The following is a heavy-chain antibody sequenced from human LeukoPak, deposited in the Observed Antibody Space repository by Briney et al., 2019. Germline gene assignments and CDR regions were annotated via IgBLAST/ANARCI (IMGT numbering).Heavy chain of an antibody. Sequence: ASVKVSCKASGYTFTSYDINWVRQATGQGLEWMGWMNPNSGNTGYAQKFQGRVTMTRNTSISTAYMELSSLRSEDTAVYYCARGLRIAVAGTGGYYFDYWGQGTLVTVSS. J-gene: IGHJ4*02. D-gene: IGHD6-19*01. CDR1: GYTFTSYD. CDR3: ARGLRIAVAGTGGYYFDY. V-gene: IGHV1-8*01. CDR2: MNPNSGNT.